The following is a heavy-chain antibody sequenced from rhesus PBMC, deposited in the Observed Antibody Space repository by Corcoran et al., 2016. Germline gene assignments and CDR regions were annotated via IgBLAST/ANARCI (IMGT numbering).Heavy chain of an antibody. D-gene: IGHD2-39*02. CDR3: AIHRGGFTNQVDY. CDR1: GGSISDSYR. Sequence: QVQLQESGPGVVKPSATLSLTCAVSGGSISDSYRWSWIRRPPGKGLEWIGESEGRSKGTNDNPALKVRVTSAKDTSKNQFDCKLSCVTAADTAVYYCAIHRGGFTNQVDYWGQGVLVTVSS. V-gene: IGHV4S10*01. J-gene: IGHJ4*01. CDR2: SEGRSKGT.